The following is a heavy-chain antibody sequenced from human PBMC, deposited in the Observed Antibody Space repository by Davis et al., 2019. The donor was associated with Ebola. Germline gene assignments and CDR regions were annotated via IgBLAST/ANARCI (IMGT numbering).Heavy chain of an antibody. CDR3: VTFLEQWLAY. CDR1: GYTFSDYY. J-gene: IGHJ4*02. Sequence: ASVKVSCKASGYTFSDYYVHWVRQAPGQGLKWMGVINPSDLSTTYAQRFQGRATMTRDTSTSTVYMELSSLRSDDTAVYYCVTFLEQWLAYWGQGTLVTVSS. CDR2: INPSDLST. D-gene: IGHD6-19*01. V-gene: IGHV1-46*01.